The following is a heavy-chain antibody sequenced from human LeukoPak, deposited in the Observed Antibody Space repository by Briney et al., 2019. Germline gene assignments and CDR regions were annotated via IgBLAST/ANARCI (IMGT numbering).Heavy chain of an antibody. CDR1: GGTFSSYA. CDR3: ARGSPGHLSSIFDY. V-gene: IGHV1-69*04. J-gene: IGHJ4*02. Sequence: ASVKVSCKASGGTFSSYAISWVRQAPGQGLAWMGRIIPILGIANYAQKFQGRVTITADKSTSTAYMELSSLRSEDTAVYYCARGSPGHLSSIFDYWGQGTLVPVSS. CDR2: IIPILGIA. D-gene: IGHD2/OR15-2a*01.